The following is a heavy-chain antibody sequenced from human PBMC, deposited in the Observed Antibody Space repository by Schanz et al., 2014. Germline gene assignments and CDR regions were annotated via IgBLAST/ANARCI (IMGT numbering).Heavy chain of an antibody. V-gene: IGHV3-53*01. D-gene: IGHD1-7*01. CDR2: IYSGDNT. CDR3: ASLIGTTSAHFYGMDV. J-gene: IGHJ6*02. Sequence: EVQVVESGGGLIQPGGSLRLSCAVSGFTVSTNYMSWVRQAPGKGLEWVSVIYSGDNTYYADSVKGRFTISRDNSKNTVYLQMNSLRAEDTAVYFCASLIGTTSAHFYGMDVWGQGTTVTVSS. CDR1: GFTVSTNY.